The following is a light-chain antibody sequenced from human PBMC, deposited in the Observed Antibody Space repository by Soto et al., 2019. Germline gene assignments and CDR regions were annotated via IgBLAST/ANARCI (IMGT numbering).Light chain of an antibody. J-gene: IGLJ1*01. CDR1: STDVGGYNL. Sequence: QSVLTQSPSVSAAPGQSITISCTGTSTDVGGYNLVSWYQQHPGKAPKLIIYEGTERPSGVSIRFSGSKSGNTASLTVSGLQAEDEADYYCCSYSLTSTYVFGTGTKLTVL. V-gene: IGLV2-23*01. CDR3: CSYSLTSTYV. CDR2: EGT.